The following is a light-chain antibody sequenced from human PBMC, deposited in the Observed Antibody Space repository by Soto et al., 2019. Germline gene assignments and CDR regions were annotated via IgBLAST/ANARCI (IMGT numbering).Light chain of an antibody. J-gene: IGKJ3*01. CDR2: GAS. CDR1: QSVSSN. Sequence: ESVTPHPSANLSESPGQRATLTGGASQSVSSNLAWYQQKPGQAPRLLIYGASTRATGIPARFSGSGSGTEFTLTISSLQSEDFAVYYCQHYGNLPKTFGHGTKVDIK. CDR3: QHYGNLPKT. V-gene: IGKV3-15*01.